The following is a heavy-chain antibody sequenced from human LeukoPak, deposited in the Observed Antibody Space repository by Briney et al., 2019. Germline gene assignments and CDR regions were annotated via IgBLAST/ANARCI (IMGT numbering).Heavy chain of an antibody. CDR2: IYTSGST. J-gene: IGHJ6*03. V-gene: IGHV4-61*02. D-gene: IGHD2-2*01. CDR1: GGSISSGSYY. Sequence: PSQTLSLTCTVSGGSISSGSYYWSWIRQPAGKGLEWIGRIYTSGSTNYNPSLKSRVTISVDTSKNQFSLKLSSVTAADTAVYHCARGPDIVVVPAANPRLSPYMDVWGKGTTVTVSS. CDR3: ARGPDIVVVPAANPRLSPYMDV.